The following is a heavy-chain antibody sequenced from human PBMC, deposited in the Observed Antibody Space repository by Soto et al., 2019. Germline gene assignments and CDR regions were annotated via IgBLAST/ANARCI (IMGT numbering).Heavy chain of an antibody. CDR2: IYPGDSDT. D-gene: IGHD5-12*01. V-gene: IGHV5-51*01. Sequence: LGESLKISCKGSGYSFTSYWIGWVRQMPGKGLEWMGIIYPGDSDTRYSPSFQGQVTISADKSISTAYLQWSSLKASDTAMYYCARSDGYNYHYYYYGMDVWGQGTTVTVSS. CDR3: ARSDGYNYHYYYYGMDV. CDR1: GYSFTSYW. J-gene: IGHJ6*02.